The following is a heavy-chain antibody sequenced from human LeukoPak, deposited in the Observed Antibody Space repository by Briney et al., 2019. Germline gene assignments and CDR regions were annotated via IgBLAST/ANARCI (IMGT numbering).Heavy chain of an antibody. J-gene: IGHJ4*02. CDR2: ISYDGSNK. Sequence: GGSLRLSCAASGFTLSSYAMHWVRQAPGKGLEWVAVISYDGSNKYYADSVKGRFTISRDNSKNTLYLQMNSLRAEDTAVYYCARDIGEHYYDSSGYYDYWGQGTLVTVSS. V-gene: IGHV3-30-3*01. D-gene: IGHD3-22*01. CDR3: ARDIGEHYYDSSGYYDY. CDR1: GFTLSSYA.